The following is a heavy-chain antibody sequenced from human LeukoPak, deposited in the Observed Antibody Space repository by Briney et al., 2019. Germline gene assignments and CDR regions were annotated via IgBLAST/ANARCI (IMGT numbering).Heavy chain of an antibody. Sequence: GGSLRLSCAASGFTFSSYWMHWVRQAPGKGLVWVSRINSDGSSTSYADSVKGRFTISRDNSKNTLYLQMNSLRAEDTAVYYCAKRNYYDSSGYFDYWGQGTLVTVSS. CDR2: INSDGSST. V-gene: IGHV3-74*01. CDR1: GFTFSSYW. J-gene: IGHJ4*02. D-gene: IGHD3-22*01. CDR3: AKRNYYDSSGYFDY.